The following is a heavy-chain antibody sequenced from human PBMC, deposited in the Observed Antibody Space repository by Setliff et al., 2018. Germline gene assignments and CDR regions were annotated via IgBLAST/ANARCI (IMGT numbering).Heavy chain of an antibody. CDR1: ESTFSSSW. CDR2: IRPDGSGN. Sequence: PGGSLRLSCTASESTFSSSWMAWVRQAPGQGLEWVADIRPDGSGNFYADAVRGRFTASRDNAKNSLSLQMNSLRTEDTAVYYCFGAGTCSYWGQGTLVTVSS. CDR3: FGAGTCSY. D-gene: IGHD3-10*01. J-gene: IGHJ4*02. V-gene: IGHV3-7*01.